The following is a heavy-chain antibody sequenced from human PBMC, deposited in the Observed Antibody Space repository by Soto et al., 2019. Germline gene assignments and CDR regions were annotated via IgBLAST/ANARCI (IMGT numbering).Heavy chain of an antibody. V-gene: IGHV4-34*01. Sequence: QVQLQQWGAGLLKPSETLSLTCAVYGGSFSGYYWSWIRQPPGKGLEWIGEINHSGSTNYNPSLKSRVTISVDTSKNQFSLKLSSVTAADTAVYYCARGGDTTVTTWNYWGQRTLVTVSS. CDR1: GGSFSGYY. CDR3: ARGGDTTVTTWNY. D-gene: IGHD4-17*01. CDR2: INHSGST. J-gene: IGHJ4*02.